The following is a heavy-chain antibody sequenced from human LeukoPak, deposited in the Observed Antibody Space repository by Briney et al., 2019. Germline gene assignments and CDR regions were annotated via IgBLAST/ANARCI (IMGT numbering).Heavy chain of an antibody. CDR3: AAQGGSGDLRY. V-gene: IGHV3-15*01. CDR2: IKRIIDGGTK. D-gene: IGHD4-17*01. Sequence: GGSLSLLCAAASFTFSITWIKSARQAPRDWREWDGCIKRIIDGGTKDYAAPVKGRFTVSRDDSINTLYLQMSTLKTEDTAVYYCAAQGGSGDLRYWGQGTLVTVSS. J-gene: IGHJ4*02. CDR1: SFTFSITW.